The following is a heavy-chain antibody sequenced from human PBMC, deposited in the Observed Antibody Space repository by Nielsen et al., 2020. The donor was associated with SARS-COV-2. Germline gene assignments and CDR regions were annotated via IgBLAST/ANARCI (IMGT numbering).Heavy chain of an antibody. D-gene: IGHD4-17*01. J-gene: IGHJ4*02. CDR2: ISGSGGST. V-gene: IGHV3-23*01. Sequence: ESLKISCAASGFTFSSYAMHWVRQAPGKGLEWVSAISGSGGSTYYADSVKGRFTISRDNSKNTLYLQMNSLRAEDTAVYYCAKDGARGDYGYFDYWGQGTLVTVSS. CDR1: GFTFSSYA. CDR3: AKDGARGDYGYFDY.